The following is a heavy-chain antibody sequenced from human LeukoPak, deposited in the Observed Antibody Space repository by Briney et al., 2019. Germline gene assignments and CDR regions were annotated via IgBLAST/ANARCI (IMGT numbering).Heavy chain of an antibody. Sequence: ASVKVSCKASGYTFTGYYMHWVRQAPGQGLEWMGSINPNSGGTNYAQKFQGRVTMTRDTSISTAYMELSRLRSDDTAVYYCARVPFSYCGGDCYFDYWGQGTLVTVSS. V-gene: IGHV1-2*02. CDR1: GYTFTGYY. D-gene: IGHD2-21*02. J-gene: IGHJ4*02. CDR2: INPNSGGT. CDR3: ARVPFSYCGGDCYFDY.